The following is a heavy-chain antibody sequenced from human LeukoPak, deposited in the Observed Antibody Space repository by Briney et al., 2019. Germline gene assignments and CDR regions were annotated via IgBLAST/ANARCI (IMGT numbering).Heavy chain of an antibody. D-gene: IGHD2/OR15-2a*01. V-gene: IGHV4-59*08. Sequence: SETLSLTCTVSGGSISSYYWSWIRQPPGKGLEWIAYISDIGSINYNPSLKSRVTISLDTYKNQLSLKLSSVTAADTAVYYCAGHHPRNTVDFWGQGTLVTVSS. J-gene: IGHJ4*02. CDR1: GGSISSYY. CDR3: AGHHPRNTVDF. CDR2: ISDIGSI.